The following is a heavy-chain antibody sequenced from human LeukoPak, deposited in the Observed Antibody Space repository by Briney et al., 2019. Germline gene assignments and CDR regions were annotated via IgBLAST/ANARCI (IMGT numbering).Heavy chain of an antibody. D-gene: IGHD1-26*01. J-gene: IGHJ4*02. V-gene: IGHV4-34*01. CDR1: GGSFSGYY. CDR3: ASLRERSYYARGFDY. CDR2: INHSGST. Sequence: MASETLSLTCAVYGGSFSGYYWSWIRQPPGKGLEWIGEINHSGSTNYNPSLKSRVTISVDTPKNQFSLKLSSVTAADTAVYHCASLRERSYYARGFDYWGRGTLVTVSS.